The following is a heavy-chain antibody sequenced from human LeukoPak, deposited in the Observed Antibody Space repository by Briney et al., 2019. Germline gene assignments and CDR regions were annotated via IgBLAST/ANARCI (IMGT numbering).Heavy chain of an antibody. V-gene: IGHV3-64*01. CDR2: ISSDGDST. Sequence: GGSLRLSCAASGFTFSCYVVHWVRQAPGKRLEYVLGISSDGDSTYNANSVKGRSTISRDNSKNTLYLQMGTLRPEDMAVYYCARDNRQQLGRSYFDYWGQGTLVTVSS. J-gene: IGHJ4*02. CDR3: ARDNRQQLGRSYFDY. D-gene: IGHD6-13*01. CDR1: GFTFSCYV.